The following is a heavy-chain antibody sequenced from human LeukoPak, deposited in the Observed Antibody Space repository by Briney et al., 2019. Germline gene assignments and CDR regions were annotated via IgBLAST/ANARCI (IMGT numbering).Heavy chain of an antibody. V-gene: IGHV3-23*01. D-gene: IGHD2-8*01. J-gene: IGHJ4*02. CDR2: IRESGDYT. CDR1: GFTFSSYA. CDR3: AKDTSIGKYCTNGVCSPFDY. Sequence: PGGSLTLSCAGSGFTFSSYAMSWVRQAQGPGLEWVSAIRESGDYTSYADSVRGRFTLSRDNSRNTLYLQMISLRPEDTAVYYCAKDTSIGKYCTNGVCSPFDYWGQGTLVTVSS.